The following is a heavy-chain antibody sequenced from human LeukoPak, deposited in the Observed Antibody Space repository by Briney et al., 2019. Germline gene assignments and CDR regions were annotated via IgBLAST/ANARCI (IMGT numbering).Heavy chain of an antibody. CDR1: GFTFSDHY. J-gene: IGHJ4*02. V-gene: IGHV3-23*01. Sequence: GGSLRLPCQASGFTFSDHYMDWVRQPPGKGLEWFPAISGSGGSTYYADSVKGRFTISRDNSKNTLYLQMNSLRAEDTAVYYCAKDRASVVTLIFDYWGQGTLVTVSS. D-gene: IGHD4-23*01. CDR3: AKDRASVVTLIFDY. CDR2: ISGSGGST.